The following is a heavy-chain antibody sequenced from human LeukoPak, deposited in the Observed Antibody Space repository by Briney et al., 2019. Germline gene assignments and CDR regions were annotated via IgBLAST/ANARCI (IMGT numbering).Heavy chain of an antibody. CDR3: ARIRDGYNLDAFDI. Sequence: PFETLSLTCTVSGGSIGRYCWSWIRQPPGKGLEWIGYIYSSGGTNYNPSLKSRVTISVDTSKKQFSLKLSSVTAADTAVYYCARIRDGYNLDAFDIWGQGTMVTVSS. CDR2: IYSSGGT. D-gene: IGHD5-24*01. CDR1: GGSIGRYC. J-gene: IGHJ3*02. V-gene: IGHV4-59*01.